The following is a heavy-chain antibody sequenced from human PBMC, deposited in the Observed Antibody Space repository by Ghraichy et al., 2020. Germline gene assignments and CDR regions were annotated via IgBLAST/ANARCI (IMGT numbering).Heavy chain of an antibody. CDR2: ITAGGGST. J-gene: IGHJ4*02. CDR1: GFSFSIYA. D-gene: IGHD3-22*01. Sequence: GGSLRLSCAASGFSFSIYAMSWVRQAPGKGLEWVSGITAGGGSTYDADSVKGRFTISRDNSKNTLFLQMNSLRAEDTAIYYCARMGRYYDSSGYPYTPFDYWGQGTLVTVSS. CDR3: ARMGRYYDSSGYPYTPFDY. V-gene: IGHV3-23*01.